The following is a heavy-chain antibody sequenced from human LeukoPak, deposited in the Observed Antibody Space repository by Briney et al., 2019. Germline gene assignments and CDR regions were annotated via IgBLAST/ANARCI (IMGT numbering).Heavy chain of an antibody. CDR2: IYHSGST. CDR1: GGSFSGFY. CDR3: ARVVAIFGVASPPDY. Sequence: SETLSLTCDVSGGSFSGFYWNWIRQPPGKGLEWVGYIYHSGSTYYNPSLKSRVTISVDRSKNQFSLKLSSVTAADTAVYYCARVVAIFGVASPPDYWGQGTLVTVSS. D-gene: IGHD3-3*01. J-gene: IGHJ4*02. V-gene: IGHV4-34*01.